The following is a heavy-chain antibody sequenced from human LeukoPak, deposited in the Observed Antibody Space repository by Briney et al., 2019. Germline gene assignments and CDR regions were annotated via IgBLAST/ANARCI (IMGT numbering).Heavy chain of an antibody. J-gene: IGHJ4*02. D-gene: IGHD6-13*01. CDR3: ARDSLPWAAAGTQVDY. CDR2: IWYDGSNK. V-gene: IGHV3-33*01. Sequence: GGSLRLSCAASGFTFSSYGMHWVRQAPGKGLEWVAVIWYDGSNKYYADSVKGRFTISRDNSKNTLYLQMNSLRAEDTAVYYCARDSLPWAAAGTQVDYWGQGTLVTVSS. CDR1: GFTFSSYG.